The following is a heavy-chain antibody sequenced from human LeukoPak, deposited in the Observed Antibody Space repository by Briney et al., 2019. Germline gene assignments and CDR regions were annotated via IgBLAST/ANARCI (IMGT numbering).Heavy chain of an antibody. CDR2: INPNSGGT. CDR1: GYTFTGYY. CDR3: ARQYSSSWTPYYYYYMDV. V-gene: IGHV1-2*02. Sequence: ASLKVSCKASGYTFTGYYMHWVRQAPGQGLEWMGWINPNSGGTNYAQKFQGRVTMTRDTSISTAYMELSRLRSDDTAVYYCARQYSSSWTPYYYYYMDVWGKGTTVTVSS. D-gene: IGHD6-13*01. J-gene: IGHJ6*03.